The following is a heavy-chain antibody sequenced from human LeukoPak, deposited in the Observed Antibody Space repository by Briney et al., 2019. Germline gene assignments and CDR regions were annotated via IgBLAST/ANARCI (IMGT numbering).Heavy chain of an antibody. CDR2: ISGSGGST. Sequence: GGSLRLSCAASGFTVSSNYMSWVRQAPGKGLEWVSAISGSGGSTYYADSVKGRFTISRDNSKNTLYLQMNSLRAEDTAVYYCAKVRGTSGSSGYYYVPFDYWGQGTLVTVSS. CDR3: AKVRGTSGSSGYYYVPFDY. V-gene: IGHV3-23*01. J-gene: IGHJ4*02. CDR1: GFTVSSNY. D-gene: IGHD3-22*01.